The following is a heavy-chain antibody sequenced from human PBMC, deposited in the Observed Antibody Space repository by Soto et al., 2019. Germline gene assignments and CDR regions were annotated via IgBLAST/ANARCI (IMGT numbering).Heavy chain of an antibody. CDR3: ARVRFGEWGYAMDV. CDR1: GLTFSDSY. D-gene: IGHD3-10*01. CDR2: ISSTGSSI. V-gene: IGHV3-11*01. Sequence: VQLVEAGGGLVKPGGSLRLSCAASGLTFSDSYLNWIRHAPGQGLEWLAYISSTGSSIFYAGSVKGRFTISRDNAKNFMYLQTNSRSAEDMAMYYCARVRFGEWGYAMDVWGQGTTVTVSS. J-gene: IGHJ6*02.